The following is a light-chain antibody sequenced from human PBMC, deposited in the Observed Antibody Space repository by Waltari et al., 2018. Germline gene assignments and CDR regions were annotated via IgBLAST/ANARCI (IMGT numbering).Light chain of an antibody. CDR2: GAS. Sequence: SWRASESVRTALAWCQEKPGQAPRLLIFGASNRAIGSPDRVSGGGSGTDFSLTISRLEPEDFAVYFCQHYVRLPVAFGQGTKVDVK. CDR3: QHYVRLPVA. CDR1: ESVRTA. V-gene: IGKV3-20*01. J-gene: IGKJ1*01.